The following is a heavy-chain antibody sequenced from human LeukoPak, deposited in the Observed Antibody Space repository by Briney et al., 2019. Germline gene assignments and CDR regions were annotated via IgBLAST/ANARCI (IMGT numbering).Heavy chain of an antibody. CDR2: ICYDGSIK. Sequence: PGRSLRLSCAASGFTFSSYGMHWVRQAPGKGLEWVAVICYDGSIKYYADSVKGRFTISRDNSKSALYLQMNSLRAEDTAVYYCARDGGFYDSSGYYFDYWGQGTPVTVSS. V-gene: IGHV3-33*01. J-gene: IGHJ4*02. CDR3: ARDGGFYDSSGYYFDY. D-gene: IGHD3-22*01. CDR1: GFTFSSYG.